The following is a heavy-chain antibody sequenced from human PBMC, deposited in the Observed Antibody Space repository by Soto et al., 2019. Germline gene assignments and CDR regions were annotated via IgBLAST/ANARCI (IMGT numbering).Heavy chain of an antibody. J-gene: IGHJ3*01. CDR2: LYDGGGS. CDR1: GLTVSCKKY. Sequence: PGGALRLSCAAFGLTVSCKKYVAFFRQAPGEGLGCVSTLYDGGGSFYADSVNGRFTTSSDSAKNTVYLQMNDLRPDDTAVYYCAPWHEREHAYHAWGQETTVT. V-gene: IGHV3-53*01. D-gene: IGHD1-1*01. CDR3: APWHEREHAYHA.